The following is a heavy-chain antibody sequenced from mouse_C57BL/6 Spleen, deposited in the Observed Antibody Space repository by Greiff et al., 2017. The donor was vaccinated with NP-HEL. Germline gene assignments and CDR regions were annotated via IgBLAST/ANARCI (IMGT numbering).Heavy chain of an antibody. V-gene: IGHV1-59*01. Sequence: VQLQQPGAELVRPGTSVKLSCKASGYTFTSYWMHWVKQRPGQGLEWIGVIDPSDSYTNYNQKFKGKATLTVDTSSSTAYMQLSSLTSEDSAVYYCARSPYYYGSSPYFDYWGQGTTLTVSS. J-gene: IGHJ2*01. CDR1: GYTFTSYW. D-gene: IGHD1-1*01. CDR3: ARSPYYYGSSPYFDY. CDR2: IDPSDSYT.